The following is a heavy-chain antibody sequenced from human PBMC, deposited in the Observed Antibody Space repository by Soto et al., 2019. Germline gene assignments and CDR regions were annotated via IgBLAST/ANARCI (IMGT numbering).Heavy chain of an antibody. CDR1: GGSVSSGSYY. J-gene: IGHJ5*02. D-gene: IGHD6-19*01. Sequence: SETLSLTCTVSGGSVSSGSYYWSWIRQPQGKGLEWIGYIYYSGSTNYNPSLKSRVTISVDTSKNQFSLKLSSVTAADTAVYYCANGAVSKLNWFDPWGQGTLVTVSS. V-gene: IGHV4-61*01. CDR2: IYYSGST. CDR3: ANGAVSKLNWFDP.